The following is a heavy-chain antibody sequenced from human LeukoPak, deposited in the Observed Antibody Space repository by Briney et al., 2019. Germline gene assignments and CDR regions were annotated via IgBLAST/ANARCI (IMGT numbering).Heavy chain of an antibody. CDR1: GASISSYY. CDR2: IYYSGST. J-gene: IGHJ4*02. Sequence: SETLSLTCRVSGASISSYYWSWIRQPPGKGLEWIGYIYYSGSTNYNPSLKSRVTISVDTSKNQFSLKLSSVTAADTAVYYCASGAVTTHDYWGQGTLVTVSS. CDR3: ASGAVTTHDY. D-gene: IGHD1/OR15-1a*01. V-gene: IGHV4-59*08.